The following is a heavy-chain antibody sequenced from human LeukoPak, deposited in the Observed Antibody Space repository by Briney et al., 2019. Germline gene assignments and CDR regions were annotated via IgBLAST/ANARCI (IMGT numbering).Heavy chain of an antibody. D-gene: IGHD3-22*01. CDR2: ISGSGGST. CDR3: AAAESSGYDAFDI. CDR1: GFTFSSYA. J-gene: IGHJ3*02. V-gene: IGHV3-23*01. Sequence: GGSLRLSCAASGFTFSSYAMSWVRQAPGKGLEWVSAISGSGGSTYYADSVKGRFTISRGNSKNTLYLQMNSLRAEDTAVYYCAAAESSGYDAFDIWGQGTMVTVSS.